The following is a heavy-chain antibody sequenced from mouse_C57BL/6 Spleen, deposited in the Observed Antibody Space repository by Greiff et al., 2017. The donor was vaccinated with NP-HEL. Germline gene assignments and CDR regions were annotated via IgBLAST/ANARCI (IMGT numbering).Heavy chain of an antibody. D-gene: IGHD2-5*01. V-gene: IGHV10-1*01. CDR1: GFSFNTYA. J-gene: IGHJ2*01. CDR3: VSGYSNWDY. Sequence: EVKLMESGGGLVQPKGSLKLSCAASGFSFNTYAMNWVRQAPGKGLEWVARIRSKSNNYATYYADSVKDRFTIYRDDSESMLYLQMNNLKTEDTAMYYCVSGYSNWDYWGQGTTLTVSS. CDR2: IRSKSNNYAT.